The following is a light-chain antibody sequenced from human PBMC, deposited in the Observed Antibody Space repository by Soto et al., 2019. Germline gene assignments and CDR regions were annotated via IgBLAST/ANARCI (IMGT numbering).Light chain of an antibody. CDR1: QSVSNY. V-gene: IGKV3-20*01. CDR2: DAS. CDR3: QQYGSSPRT. J-gene: IGKJ1*01. Sequence: EIVVTQSPGTLSLSPGESATLSCRASQSVSNYVAWYQKKPGQAPRPLLYDASIRATGIPDRFSGSGSGTDFTLTITTLEPEDFAVYYCQQYGSSPRTFGQGTKVDIK.